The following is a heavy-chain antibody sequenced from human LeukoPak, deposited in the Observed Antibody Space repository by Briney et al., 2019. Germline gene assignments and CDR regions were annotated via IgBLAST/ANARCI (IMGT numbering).Heavy chain of an antibody. CDR3: GVVVVPAASIDY. CDR1: GGSFSGYY. CDR2: INHSGST. D-gene: IGHD2-2*01. V-gene: IGHV4-34*01. Sequence: PSETLSLTCAVYGGSFSGYYWCWIPQPPGKGLEGSGEINHSGSTNYSPSLKSRVTISVDTSKNQFSLKLSSVTAADTAVYYCGVVVVPAASIDYWGQGTLVTVSS. J-gene: IGHJ4*02.